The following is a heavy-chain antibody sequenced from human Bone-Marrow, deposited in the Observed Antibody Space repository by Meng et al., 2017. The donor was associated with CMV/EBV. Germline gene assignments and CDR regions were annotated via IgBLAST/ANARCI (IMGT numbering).Heavy chain of an antibody. Sequence: GESLKISCAASGFTFSSYAVNWVRQIPGKGLEWVSTINNFGDITNYADSVKGRFTISRDNSKKTLYLQMSSRRAEDTAIYYCARADMRVVVTTILVFGSFDYWGQGALVTVSS. D-gene: IGHD3-22*01. J-gene: IGHJ4*02. CDR2: INNFGDIT. V-gene: IGHV3-23*01. CDR1: GFTFSSYA. CDR3: ARADMRVVVTTILVFGSFDY.